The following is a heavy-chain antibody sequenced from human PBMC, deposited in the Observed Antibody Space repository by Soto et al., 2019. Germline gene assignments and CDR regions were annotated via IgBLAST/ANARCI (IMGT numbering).Heavy chain of an antibody. J-gene: IGHJ4*02. CDR3: AKKYHYDSGTYLYHFDY. CDR1: GFTFNNYA. V-gene: IGHV3-23*01. CDR2: VGWSGSST. D-gene: IGHD3-10*01. Sequence: EVQLLESGGGLVQPGGSLRLSCAASGFTFNNYAMRCVRRAPGKGLEWVSTVGWSGSSTYYADSVKGRFTISRDNSKNTLYLQMSSLRAEYTAVYYCAKKYHYDSGTYLYHFDYGGQGTLVIVSS.